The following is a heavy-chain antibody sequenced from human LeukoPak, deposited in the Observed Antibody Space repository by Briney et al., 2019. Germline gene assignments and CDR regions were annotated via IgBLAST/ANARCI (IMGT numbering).Heavy chain of an antibody. V-gene: IGHV4-4*02. J-gene: IGHJ5*02. D-gene: IGHD3-10*01. Sequence: PSETLSLTCAVSGGSISSSNWWSWVRQPPGKGLEWIGEIYHSGSTYYNPSLKSRVTISVDTSKNQFSLKLSSVAAADTAVYYCARAGYGSYNWFDPWGQGTLVTVSS. CDR1: GGSISSSNW. CDR3: ARAGYGSYNWFDP. CDR2: IYHSGST.